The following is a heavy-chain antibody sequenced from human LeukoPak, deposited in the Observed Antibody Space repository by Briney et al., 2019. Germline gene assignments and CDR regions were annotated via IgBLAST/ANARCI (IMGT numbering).Heavy chain of an antibody. CDR3: ARQSRYYDSSGYYYCDY. Sequence: PSETLSLTCTVSGGSISSYYWSWIRQPPGKGLEWIGYIYYSGSTNYNPSLKSRVTISVDTSKNQFSLKLSSVTAADTAVYYCARQSRYYDSSGYYYCDYWGQGTLVTVSS. CDR1: GGSISSYY. CDR2: IYYSGST. V-gene: IGHV4-59*01. D-gene: IGHD3-22*01. J-gene: IGHJ4*02.